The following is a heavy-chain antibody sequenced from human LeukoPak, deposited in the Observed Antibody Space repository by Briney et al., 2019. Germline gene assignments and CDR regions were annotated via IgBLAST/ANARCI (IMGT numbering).Heavy chain of an antibody. CDR3: AKHFCTGLDCSLFDS. CDR2: IRSAVETT. J-gene: IGHJ4*02. CDR1: GFTMSHYG. V-gene: IGHV3-23*01. D-gene: IGHD3/OR15-3a*01. Sequence: GGSLRLSFAASGFTMSHYGVSWVRQAPGKGREWISGIRSAVETTHYADSVKGRFIISRDDSKNALSLQLNSLRPEDTALYYCAKHFCTGLDCSLFDSWGQGTLVTVSS.